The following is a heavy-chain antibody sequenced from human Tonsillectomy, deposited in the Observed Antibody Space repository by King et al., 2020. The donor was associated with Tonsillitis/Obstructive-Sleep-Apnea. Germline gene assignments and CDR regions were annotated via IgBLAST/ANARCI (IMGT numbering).Heavy chain of an antibody. J-gene: IGHJ6*03. CDR1: GYSFTSYW. V-gene: IGHV5-51*01. CDR2: IYPGDSDM. CDR3: ARHGSGSYYDLYYYMDV. D-gene: IGHD3-10*01. Sequence: QLVQSGAEVKKPGESLKISCKGSGYSFTSYWIGWVRQMPGKGLEWMGIIYPGDSDMRYSPSFQGQVTISADKSIGTAYLQWSSLKASDTAMYYCARHGSGSYYDLYYYMDVWGKGTTVTVSS.